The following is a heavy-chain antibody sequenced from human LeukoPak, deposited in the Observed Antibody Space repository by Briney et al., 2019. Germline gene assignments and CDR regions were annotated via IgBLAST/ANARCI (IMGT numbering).Heavy chain of an antibody. CDR1: GYTFTSYD. D-gene: IGHD3-9*01. CDR2: MNPNSGNT. V-gene: IGHV1-8*01. J-gene: IGHJ5*02. CDR3: ARGYYDILTGANWFDP. Sequence: GASVKVSCKASGYTFTSYDINWVRQATGQGLERMGWMNPNSGNTGYAQKFQGRVTMTRNTSISTAYMELSSLRSEDTAVYYCARGYYDILTGANWFDPWGQGTLVTVSS.